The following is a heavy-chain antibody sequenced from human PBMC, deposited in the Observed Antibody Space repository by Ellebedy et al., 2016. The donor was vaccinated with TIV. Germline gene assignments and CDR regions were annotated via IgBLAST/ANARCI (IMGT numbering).Heavy chain of an antibody. CDR1: GFTFTTYG. CDR2: ISGDSAWT. V-gene: IGHV3-23*01. J-gene: IGHJ6*02. D-gene: IGHD3-10*01. CDR3: ARMIGVTMVRGVIKGYGMDV. Sequence: GGSLRLXCAASGFTFTTYGMNWVRQAPGKGLDWVSAISGDSAWTYYADSVRGRFTTSRDNSKNTLYLQMNSLRAEDTAVYYCARMIGVTMVRGVIKGYGMDVWGQGTTVTVSS.